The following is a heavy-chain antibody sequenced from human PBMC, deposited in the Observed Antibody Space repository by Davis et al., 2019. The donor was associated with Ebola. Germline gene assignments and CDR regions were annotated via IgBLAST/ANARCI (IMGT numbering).Heavy chain of an antibody. D-gene: IGHD1-26*01. Sequence: GESLKISCAASGFTFSSYSMNWVRQAPGKGLEWVSSISSSSSYIYYADSVKGRFTISRDNAENSLYLQMNSLRAEDTAVYYCARGWELPRIYFDYWGQGTLVTVSS. CDR1: GFTFSSYS. J-gene: IGHJ4*02. CDR3: ARGWELPRIYFDY. V-gene: IGHV3-21*01. CDR2: ISSSSSYI.